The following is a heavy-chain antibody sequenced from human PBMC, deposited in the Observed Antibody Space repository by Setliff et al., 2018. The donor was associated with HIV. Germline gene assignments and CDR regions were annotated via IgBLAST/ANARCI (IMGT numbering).Heavy chain of an antibody. J-gene: IGHJ4*02. CDR2: ISFDGRNQ. CDR3: AKDAKGSIDY. Sequence: PGGSLRLSCAASRFSFSTYAMHWVRQSSGKGLEWVAVISFDGRNQNYADSVKGRFTISRDNSRNTLYLQMSGLRIEDTATYFCAKDAKGSIDYWGQGTLVTVSS. CDR1: RFSFSTYA. D-gene: IGHD1-26*01. V-gene: IGHV3-30*04.